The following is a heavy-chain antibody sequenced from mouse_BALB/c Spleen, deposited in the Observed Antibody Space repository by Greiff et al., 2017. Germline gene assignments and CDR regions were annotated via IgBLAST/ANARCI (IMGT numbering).Heavy chain of an antibody. D-gene: IGHD1-1*02. J-gene: IGHJ4*01. CDR2: INPYNDGT. CDR3: ARAENYGPLYYAMDY. Sequence: VQLKESGPELVKPGASVKMSCKASGYTFTSYVMHWVKQKPGQGLEWIGYINPYNDGTKYNEKFKGKATLTSDKSSSTAYMELSSLTSEDSAVYYCARAENYGPLYYAMDYWGQGTSVTVSS. CDR1: GYTFTSYV. V-gene: IGHV1-14*01.